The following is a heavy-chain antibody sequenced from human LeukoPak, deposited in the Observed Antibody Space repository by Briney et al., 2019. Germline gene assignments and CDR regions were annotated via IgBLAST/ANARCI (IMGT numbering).Heavy chain of an antibody. CDR3: ARVAVASAGGPYYFDY. J-gene: IGHJ4*02. V-gene: IGHV4-4*02. D-gene: IGHD6-19*01. CDR2: IYHSGST. CDR1: GGSISSNNW. Sequence: PSETLSLTCAVSGGSISSNNWWSWVRQPPGKGLEWIGEIYHSGSTNYNPSLKSRVTISVDTSKNQFSLKLSSVTAADTAVYYCARVAVASAGGPYYFDYWGQGTLVTVSS.